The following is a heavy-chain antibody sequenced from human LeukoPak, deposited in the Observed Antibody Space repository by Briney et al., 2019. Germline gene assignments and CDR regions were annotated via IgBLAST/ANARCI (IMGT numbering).Heavy chain of an antibody. D-gene: IGHD6-13*01. CDR3: ARRPYSTSWYYFDY. Sequence: GGSLRLSCAASGFTFSSYWMSWVRQAPGKGLEWVANIKQDGSEKCYVDSVKGRSTISRDNAKNSLYLQMSTLRAEDTAVYYCARRPYSTSWYYFDYWGQGTLVTVSS. CDR1: GFTFSSYW. J-gene: IGHJ4*02. V-gene: IGHV3-7*01. CDR2: IKQDGSEK.